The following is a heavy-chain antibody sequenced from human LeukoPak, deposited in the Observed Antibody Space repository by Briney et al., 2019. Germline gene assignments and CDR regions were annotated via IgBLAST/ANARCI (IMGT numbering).Heavy chain of an antibody. V-gene: IGHV3-33*08. Sequence: PGGSLRLSCAASGFTFSSYGMHWVRQAPGKGLEWVAVIWYDGSNKYYADSVKGRFTISRDNSKNTLYLQMSSLRAEDTAVYYCARDSSPYGSGSYLDYWGQGTLVTVSS. CDR2: IWYDGSNK. D-gene: IGHD3-10*01. CDR3: ARDSSPYGSGSYLDY. J-gene: IGHJ4*02. CDR1: GFTFSSYG.